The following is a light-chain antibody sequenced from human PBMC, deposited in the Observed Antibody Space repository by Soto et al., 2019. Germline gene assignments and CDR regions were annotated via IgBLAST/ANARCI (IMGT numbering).Light chain of an antibody. V-gene: IGKV3-20*01. CDR1: QSVSSNY. Sequence: EIVLTQSPGTLSLSPGERATLSCRASQSVSSNYLAWYQHKPGQAPSLLIYDASNRATGIPDRFSGSGSGTDFTLTISRLEPEDFAMYYCQQYGSSAPITFGQGTRLEIE. CDR2: DAS. J-gene: IGKJ5*01. CDR3: QQYGSSAPIT.